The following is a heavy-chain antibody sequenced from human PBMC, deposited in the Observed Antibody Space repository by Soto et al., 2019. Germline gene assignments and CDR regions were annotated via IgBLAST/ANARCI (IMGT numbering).Heavy chain of an antibody. Sequence: QVQLVESGGGLVKPGGSLRLSCAASVFTFSDYYMSWIRQAPGKGLEWVSYISSSGSTIYYADSVKGRFTISRDNAKNSLYLQMNSLRAEDTAVYYCARSGVSNNWNDGYYYYGMDVWGQGTTVTVSS. CDR3: ARSGVSNNWNDGYYYYGMDV. V-gene: IGHV3-11*01. J-gene: IGHJ6*02. CDR1: VFTFSDYY. CDR2: ISSSGSTI. D-gene: IGHD1-20*01.